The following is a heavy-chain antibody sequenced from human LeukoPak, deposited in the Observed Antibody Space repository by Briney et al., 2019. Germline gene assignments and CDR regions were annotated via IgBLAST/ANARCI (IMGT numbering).Heavy chain of an antibody. CDR1: GRSISRGDYY. CDR2: IYYSGST. J-gene: IGHJ4*02. D-gene: IGHD2-2*01. Sequence: SQTLSLTCTVSGRSISRGDYYCSWIRQPPGKGLEWIGYIYYSGSTYYNPSLKSRVTISVDTSKNQFSLKLSSVNAADKVVYSIARDKVGHFDYWGQGTLVTVSS. V-gene: IGHV4-30-4*01. CDR3: ARDKVGHFDY.